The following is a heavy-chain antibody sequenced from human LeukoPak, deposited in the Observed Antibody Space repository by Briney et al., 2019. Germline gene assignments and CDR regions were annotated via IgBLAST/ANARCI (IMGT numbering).Heavy chain of an antibody. V-gene: IGHV3-7*04. Sequence: GGSLRLSCAASGFPFSSSWMSWVRQAPGKGLEWVANIKQDGSEKYYVDSVKGRFTISRDNAKNSLYLQMNSLRAEDTAVYYCAREGAGTFDYWGQGTLVTVSS. CDR3: AREGAGTFDY. D-gene: IGHD1-26*01. J-gene: IGHJ4*02. CDR1: GFPFSSSW. CDR2: IKQDGSEK.